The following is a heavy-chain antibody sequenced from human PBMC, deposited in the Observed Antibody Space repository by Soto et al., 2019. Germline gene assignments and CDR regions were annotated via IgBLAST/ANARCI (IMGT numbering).Heavy chain of an antibody. V-gene: IGHV1-69*02. Sequence: QVQLVQSGAEVKKPGSSVKVSCKASVGTFSSYTISWVRQAPGQGLEWMGRIIPILGIANYAQKFQGRVTITADKCTSTAYMELSSLSSEDTAVYYCARTDLYCSGGSCSYYYYYGMDVWGQGTTVTVSS. CDR2: IIPILGIA. CDR3: ARTDLYCSGGSCSYYYYYGMDV. J-gene: IGHJ6*02. D-gene: IGHD2-15*01. CDR1: VGTFSSYT.